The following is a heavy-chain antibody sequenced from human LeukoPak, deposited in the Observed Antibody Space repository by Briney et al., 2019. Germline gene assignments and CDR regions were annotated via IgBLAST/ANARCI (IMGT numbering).Heavy chain of an antibody. CDR2: ISAYNGNT. Sequence: ASVKVSCKASGYTFTSHAMHWVRQAPGQGLEWMGWISAYNGNTNYAQKLQGRVTMTTDTSTSTAYMELRSLRSDDTAVYYCARVHCSSTSCSPPDAFDIWGQGTMVTVSS. J-gene: IGHJ3*02. D-gene: IGHD2-2*01. CDR1: GYTFTSHA. V-gene: IGHV1-18*01. CDR3: ARVHCSSTSCSPPDAFDI.